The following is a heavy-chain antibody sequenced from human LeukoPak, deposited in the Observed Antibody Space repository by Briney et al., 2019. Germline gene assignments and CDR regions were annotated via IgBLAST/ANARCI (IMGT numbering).Heavy chain of an antibody. CDR3: ARHFRNYDILAGYGPGAFDI. V-gene: IGHV4-61*05. D-gene: IGHD3-9*01. Sequence: SETLSLTCTVSGGSISSSSYYWGWIRQPPGKGLEWIGYIYYSGSTNYNPSLKSRVTISVDTSKNQFSLKLSSVTAADTAVYYCARHFRNYDILAGYGPGAFDIWGQGTMVTVSS. CDR1: GGSISSSSYY. CDR2: IYYSGST. J-gene: IGHJ3*02.